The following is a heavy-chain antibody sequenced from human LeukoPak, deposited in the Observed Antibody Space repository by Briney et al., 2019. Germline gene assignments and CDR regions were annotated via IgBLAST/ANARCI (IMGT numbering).Heavy chain of an antibody. J-gene: IGHJ4*02. V-gene: IGHV3-30*01. CDR3: ANYYDSIFDY. CDR2: ISYDGSNK. D-gene: IGHD3-22*01. Sequence: GGSLRLSGAASGFTFSSYAMHWVRQAPGKGLEWVAVISYDGSNKYYADSVKGRFTISRDNSKNTLYLQMNSLRAEDTAVYYCANYYDSIFDYWGQGTLVTVSS. CDR1: GFTFSSYA.